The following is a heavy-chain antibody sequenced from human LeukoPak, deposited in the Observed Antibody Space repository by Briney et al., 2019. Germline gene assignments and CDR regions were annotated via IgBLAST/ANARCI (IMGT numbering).Heavy chain of an antibody. CDR2: ISSSSSYI. V-gene: IGHV3-21*01. D-gene: IGHD3-10*01. CDR3: ARAFALDFYGSGSARSWFAP. Sequence: GGSLGLSCAASGFTFSSYSMNWVRQAPGKGLEWVSSISSSSSYIYYADSVKGRFTISRDNAKNSLYLQMNSLRAEYTPVYYCARAFALDFYGSGSARSWFAP. J-gene: IGHJ5*02. CDR1: GFTFSSYS.